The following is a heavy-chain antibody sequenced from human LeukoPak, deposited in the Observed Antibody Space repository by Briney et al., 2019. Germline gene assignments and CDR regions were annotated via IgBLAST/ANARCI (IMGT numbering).Heavy chain of an antibody. D-gene: IGHD3-3*01. CDR3: ARTLYSRGFYTVDY. V-gene: IGHV4-59*08. Sequence: SETLSLTCIVSGGSISNSYWSWIRQPPGKGLQWIGYIYYSGSTNDNPSLKSRVTISGDASKNQFSLKLSSVNAADTAVYCCARTLYSRGFYTVDYWGQGTLVTVSS. CDR2: IYYSGST. CDR1: GGSISNSY. J-gene: IGHJ4*02.